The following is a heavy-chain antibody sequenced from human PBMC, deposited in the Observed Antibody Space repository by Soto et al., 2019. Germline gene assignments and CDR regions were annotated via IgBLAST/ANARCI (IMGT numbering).Heavy chain of an antibody. V-gene: IGHV4-61*08. CDR2: IYSTGRT. Sequence: SETLSLTCTVSGGSVNSDDYYWSWIRQPPGKGLEWIGYIYSTGRTNYNPSLMNRVTISLDTSRNQFSLKLSSVTAADTAVFYCAREYSNSPEAFDSWGQGTLVTVSS. CDR1: GGSVNSDDYY. D-gene: IGHD1-26*01. CDR3: AREYSNSPEAFDS. J-gene: IGHJ4*02.